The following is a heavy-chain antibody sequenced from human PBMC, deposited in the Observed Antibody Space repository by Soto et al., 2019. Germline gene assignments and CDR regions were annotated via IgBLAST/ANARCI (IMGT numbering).Heavy chain of an antibody. V-gene: IGHV3-23*01. CDR2: ISSGGDLT. J-gene: IGHJ4*01. D-gene: IGHD1-1*01. CDR3: AKIAPIGNWYSDS. Sequence: PGGSLRLACAASGFMFSSHGMSWVRQAPGKGLEWVSSISSGGDLTYYADSVKGRFTVSRDNLKNTLSLQMDSLRAEDTATYYCAKIAPIGNWYSDSCRHGTLVTVSS. CDR1: GFMFSSHG.